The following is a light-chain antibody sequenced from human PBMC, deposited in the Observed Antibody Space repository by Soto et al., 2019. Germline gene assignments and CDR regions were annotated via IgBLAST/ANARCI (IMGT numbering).Light chain of an antibody. V-gene: IGKV3-11*01. CDR2: DAS. J-gene: IGKJ1*01. CDR1: QSVSSY. Sequence: EIVLTQSPATLSLSPGERATLSCRASQSVSSYLAWYQQKPGQAPRLLIYDASNSATGIPARFSGSGSGTDFTLTISSLEPEDFAVYYCQQRSNWSTWTFGQGTKMEIK. CDR3: QQRSNWSTWT.